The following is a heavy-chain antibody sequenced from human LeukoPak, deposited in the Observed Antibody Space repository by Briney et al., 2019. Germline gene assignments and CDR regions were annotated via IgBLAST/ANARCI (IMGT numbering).Heavy chain of an antibody. CDR3: SRGSTMTGWNY. V-gene: IGHV3-74*01. CDR1: GFTFSTYW. CDR2: INSDGSTT. D-gene: IGHD5/OR15-5a*01. J-gene: IGHJ4*02. Sequence: GGSLRLSCAASGFTFSTYWMHWARHAPGKGLVWVSRINSDGSTTNYADSVKGRFTISRDNAKNTLYLQMNSLGPEDTAVYYCSRGSTMTGWNYWGQGTLVTVSS.